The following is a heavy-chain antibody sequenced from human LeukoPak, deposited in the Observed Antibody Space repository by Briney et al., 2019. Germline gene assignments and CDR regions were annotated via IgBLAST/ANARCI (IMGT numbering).Heavy chain of an antibody. V-gene: IGHV1-69*05. Sequence: GASVKVSCKASGYTFTSYAISWVRQAPGQGLEWMGGIIPIFGTANYAQKFRGRGTITTDKYTRTDYMELSRLRSEDTAVYYCARDNDSRDPPHFDYWGQGTLVTVSS. CDR3: ARDNDSRDPPHFDY. CDR1: GYTFTSYA. CDR2: IIPIFGTA. J-gene: IGHJ4*02. D-gene: IGHD3-16*01.